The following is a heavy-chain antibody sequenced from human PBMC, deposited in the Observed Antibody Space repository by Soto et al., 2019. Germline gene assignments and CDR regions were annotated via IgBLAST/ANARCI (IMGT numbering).Heavy chain of an antibody. CDR1: GGSVSSGSYY. CDR2: IYYSGST. D-gene: IGHD6-13*01. J-gene: IGHJ4*02. CDR3: ASLYSSSWYGGDY. Sequence: QVRLQESGPGLVKPSETLSLTCTVSGGSVSSGSYYWSWIRQPPGKGLEWIGYIYYSGSTNYNPSLQSRVTISVDTSKNQFSLKLSSVTAADTAVYYCASLYSSSWYGGDYWGQGTLVTVSS. V-gene: IGHV4-61*01.